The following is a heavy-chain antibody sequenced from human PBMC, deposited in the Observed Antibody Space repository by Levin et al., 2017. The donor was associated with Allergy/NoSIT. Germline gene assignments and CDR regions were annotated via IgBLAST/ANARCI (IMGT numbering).Heavy chain of an antibody. D-gene: IGHD6-6*01. V-gene: IGHV3-30*18. Sequence: SCAASEFTFSSYGMHWVRQAAGKGLQWVAVISYDGSNEHYADSVKGRFTISRDNSKNTLYLQMNSLGAEDTAVYYCAKDGARYSRSSAYFDFWGQGTLVTVSS. CDR1: EFTFSSYG. CDR2: ISYDGSNE. CDR3: AKDGARYSRSSAYFDF. J-gene: IGHJ4*02.